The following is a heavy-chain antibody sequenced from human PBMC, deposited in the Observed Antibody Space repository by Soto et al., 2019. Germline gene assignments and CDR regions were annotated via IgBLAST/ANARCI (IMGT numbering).Heavy chain of an antibody. CDR1: GGSFSGYY. D-gene: IGHD3-9*01. V-gene: IGHV4-34*01. CDR2: INHSGST. CDR3: ARGGYDILTGYAAYNWFDL. Sequence: LSLTCAVYGGSFSGYYWSWIRQPPGKGLEWIGEINHSGSTNYNPSLKSRVTISVDTSKNQFSLKLSSVTAADTAVYYCARGGYDILTGYAAYNWFDLGGQGTLVTVSS. J-gene: IGHJ5*02.